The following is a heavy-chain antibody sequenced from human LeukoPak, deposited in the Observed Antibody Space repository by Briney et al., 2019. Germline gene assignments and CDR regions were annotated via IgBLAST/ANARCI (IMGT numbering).Heavy chain of an antibody. J-gene: IGHJ4*02. Sequence: GGSLRLSCAASGFTFDDYAMHWVRQAPGKGLEWVSLISGVGGSTYYADSVKGRFTISRDNSKNSLYLQMNSLRTEDTALYYCAKENQGYYGSGSYNYWGQGTLVTVSS. CDR1: GFTFDDYA. D-gene: IGHD3-10*01. CDR2: ISGVGGST. CDR3: AKENQGYYGSGSYNY. V-gene: IGHV3-43*02.